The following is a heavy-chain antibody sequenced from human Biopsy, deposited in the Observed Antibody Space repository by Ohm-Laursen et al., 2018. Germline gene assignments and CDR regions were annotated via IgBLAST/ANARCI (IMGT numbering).Heavy chain of an antibody. V-gene: IGHV1-69*06. Sequence: SSVKVSCKAPGGTLSNYGVNWVRQAPRQGLEWLGGNIPILGTGNYAQKFQDRVTVAADTSTSTATMELRSLRSDDTAVYYCATKLTGYFHHWGQGILVIVSS. CDR3: ATKLTGYFHH. CDR2: NIPILGTG. D-gene: IGHD3-9*01. CDR1: GGTLSNYG. J-gene: IGHJ1*01.